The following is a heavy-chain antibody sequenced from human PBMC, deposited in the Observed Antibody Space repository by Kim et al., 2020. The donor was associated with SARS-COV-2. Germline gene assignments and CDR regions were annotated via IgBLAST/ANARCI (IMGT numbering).Heavy chain of an antibody. V-gene: IGHV3-23*01. J-gene: IGHJ4*02. CDR3: AIFSTYDDVWGGDFDY. D-gene: IGHD3-16*01. Sequence: SVQGRFTISRDNSKNTLYLQMNSLRGEDTAVYYCAIFSTYDDVWGGDFDYWGQGTRVTVSS.